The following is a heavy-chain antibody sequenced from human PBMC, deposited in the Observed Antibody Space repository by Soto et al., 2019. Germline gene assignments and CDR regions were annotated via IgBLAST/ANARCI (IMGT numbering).Heavy chain of an antibody. CDR2: IYSIGTT. Sequence: QVQLQESGPVLVKPSETLSLKCYVSGDSILSGGDYWTWIRQHQGKGLEWIGYIYSIGTTFYNPSLKSRVSISVDVSKNLCSLTLTSATAADTAVYYCALRQKSAPTVHWFFDLWGRGTVVNVS. V-gene: IGHV4-31*03. CDR1: GDSILSGGDY. J-gene: IGHJ2*01. CDR3: ALRQKSAPTVHWFFDL. D-gene: IGHD6-6*01.